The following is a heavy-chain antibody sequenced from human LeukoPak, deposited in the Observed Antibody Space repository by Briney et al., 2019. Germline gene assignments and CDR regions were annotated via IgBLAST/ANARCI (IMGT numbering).Heavy chain of an antibody. CDR3: TRPSIEAAGPTGGYIDY. Sequence: ASVKLSCKASGYTFTSYGISWVRQAPGQGLEWRGWISAYNGNTNYAQKLQGRVTMTTDTSTSTAYMELRSLRPDYTAVYYCTRPSIEAAGPTGGYIDYWGQGSLVTVSS. V-gene: IGHV1-18*01. J-gene: IGHJ4*02. CDR1: GYTFTSYG. CDR2: ISAYNGNT. D-gene: IGHD6-13*01.